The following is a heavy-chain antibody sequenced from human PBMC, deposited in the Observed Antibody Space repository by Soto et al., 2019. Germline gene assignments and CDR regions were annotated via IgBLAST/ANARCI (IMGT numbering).Heavy chain of an antibody. CDR1: GFTFTSNS. CDR2: ITSSSSTI. V-gene: IGHV3-48*02. D-gene: IGHD2-21*02. CDR3: ARGRVGTAYFDY. Sequence: GGSLRLSCAASGFTFTSNSMNWVRQAPGKGLEWISYITSSSSTIYYADSVKGRFTISRDNAKNSLYLQMNSLRDDDTAVYYCARGRVGTAYFDYWGQGALVTVSS. J-gene: IGHJ4*02.